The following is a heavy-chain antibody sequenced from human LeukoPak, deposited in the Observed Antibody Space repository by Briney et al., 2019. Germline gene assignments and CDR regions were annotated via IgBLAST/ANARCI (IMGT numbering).Heavy chain of an antibody. CDR1: GGSISSYY. Sequence: SETLSLTCTVSGGSISSYYWSWIRQPPGKGLEWIGYIYYSGSTNYNPSLKSRVTISVDTSKNQFSLKLSSVTAADTAVYYCATFLPTIVGATKAFDYWGQGTLVTVSS. CDR3: ATFLPTIVGATKAFDY. V-gene: IGHV4-59*01. CDR2: IYYSGST. D-gene: IGHD1-26*01. J-gene: IGHJ4*02.